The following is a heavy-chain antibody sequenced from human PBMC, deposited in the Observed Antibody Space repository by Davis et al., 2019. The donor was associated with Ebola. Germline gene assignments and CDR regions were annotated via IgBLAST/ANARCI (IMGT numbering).Heavy chain of an antibody. Sequence: MPSETLSLTCTVSGGSISSYYWSWIRQPPGKGLEWIGYIYYSGSTNYNPSLKSRVTISVDTSKNQFSLKLSSVTAADTAVYYCARAERYSGWYGRYYYGMDVWGQGTTVTVSS. V-gene: IGHV4-59*12. CDR2: IYYSGST. J-gene: IGHJ6*02. D-gene: IGHD6-19*01. CDR3: ARAERYSGWYGRYYYGMDV. CDR1: GGSISSYY.